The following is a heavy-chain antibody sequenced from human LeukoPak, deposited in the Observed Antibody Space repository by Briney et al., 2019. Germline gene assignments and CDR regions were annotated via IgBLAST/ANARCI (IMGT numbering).Heavy chain of an antibody. CDR3: TKGSSGYFFDL. CDR2: IKQDGSEK. Sequence: GGSLRLSCAASGFTFSSYWMSWVRQAPGKGLEWVANIKQDGSEKYYVDSVKGRFTISRDNAKNSLYLQMNSLRADDTALYYCTKGSSGYFFDLWGQGTLVTVSS. V-gene: IGHV3-7*03. CDR1: GFTFSSYW. D-gene: IGHD3-22*01. J-gene: IGHJ4*02.